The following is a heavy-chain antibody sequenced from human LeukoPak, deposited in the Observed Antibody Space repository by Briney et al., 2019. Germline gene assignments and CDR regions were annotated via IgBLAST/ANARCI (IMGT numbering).Heavy chain of an antibody. Sequence: GGSLRLSCAASGFTFSSYGMHWVRQAPGKGLEWVAVISYDGSNKYYADSVKGRFTISRDNSKNTLYLQMSSLRAEDTAVYYCAKDHSGTRWFDPWGQGTLVTVSS. CDR3: AKDHSGTRWFDP. CDR2: ISYDGSNK. V-gene: IGHV3-30*18. CDR1: GFTFSSYG. D-gene: IGHD1/OR15-1a*01. J-gene: IGHJ5*02.